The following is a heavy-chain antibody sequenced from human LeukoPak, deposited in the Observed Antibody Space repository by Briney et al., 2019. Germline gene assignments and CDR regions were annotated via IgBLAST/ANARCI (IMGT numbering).Heavy chain of an antibody. CDR1: GFTFSTYG. J-gene: IGHJ6*03. CDR2: IGGSGVST. V-gene: IGHV3-23*01. Sequence: GGSLRLSCAAAGFTFSTYGMTWVRQAPGKGLEWVSAIGGSGVSTYYADSVKGRFTISRDNSRNTLYLQMNSLRAEDTAVYYCAKVQEILTGYYSRTYYYYMDVWGKGTTVTISS. CDR3: AKVQEILTGYYSRTYYYYMDV. D-gene: IGHD3-9*01.